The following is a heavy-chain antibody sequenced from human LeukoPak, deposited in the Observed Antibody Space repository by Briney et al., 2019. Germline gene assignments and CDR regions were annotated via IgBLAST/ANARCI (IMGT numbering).Heavy chain of an antibody. V-gene: IGHV1-24*01. D-gene: IGHD2-2*01. CDR1: GYTLTELS. CDR3: ARIGHDLYQTFDF. CDR2: FDPEDGET. Sequence: GASVKVSCKVSGYTLTELSMHWVRQAPGKGLEWMGGFDPEDGETIYAQKFQGRVTMTEDTSTDTAYMELSSLRAEDTAIYYCARIGHDLYQTFDFWGNGNLITVSS. J-gene: IGHJ4*01.